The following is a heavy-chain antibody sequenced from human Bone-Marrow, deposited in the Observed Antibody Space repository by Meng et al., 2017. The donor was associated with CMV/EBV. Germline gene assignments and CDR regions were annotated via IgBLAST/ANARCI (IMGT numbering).Heavy chain of an antibody. CDR1: RSSSYY. V-gene: IGHV4-39*07. CDR3: ATRNYDSSGYYWQTEDY. CDR2: IYYSGST. D-gene: IGHD3-22*01. J-gene: IGHJ4*02. Sequence: RSSSYYWGWIRPPQGKGLEWIGSIYYSGSTYYNPSLKSRVTISVDTSKNQFSLKLSSVTAADTAVYYCATRNYDSSGYYWQTEDYWGQGTLVTVSS.